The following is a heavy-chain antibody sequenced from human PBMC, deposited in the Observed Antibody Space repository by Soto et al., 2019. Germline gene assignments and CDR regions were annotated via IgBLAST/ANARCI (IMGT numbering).Heavy chain of an antibody. V-gene: IGHV3-74*01. CDR2: MNSDGSTI. J-gene: IGHJ4*02. CDR1: GFTFRTSL. D-gene: IGHD1-1*01. Sequence: GGSLRLSCAAFGFTFRTSLMHWVRQAAGRGLVWVARMNSDGSTISYADSVKGRFTISRDNAKNNPFRQLNSLRVEHTALYYCASQLTYGYWCQGT. CDR3: ASQLTYGY.